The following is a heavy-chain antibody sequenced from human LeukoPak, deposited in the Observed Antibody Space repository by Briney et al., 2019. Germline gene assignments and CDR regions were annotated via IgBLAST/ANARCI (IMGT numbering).Heavy chain of an antibody. CDR1: GGSISSYY. J-gene: IGHJ6*02. V-gene: IGHV4-4*07. CDR2: IYTSGST. CDR3: ARDLAAADTYYYYGMDV. D-gene: IGHD6-13*01. Sequence: PSETLSLTCTVSGGSISSYYWSWIRQPAGKGLEWIGRIYTSGSTNYNPSLKSRVTMSVDTSKNQFSLKLSSVTAADTAVYYCARDLAAADTYYYYGMDVWGQGTTVTVSS.